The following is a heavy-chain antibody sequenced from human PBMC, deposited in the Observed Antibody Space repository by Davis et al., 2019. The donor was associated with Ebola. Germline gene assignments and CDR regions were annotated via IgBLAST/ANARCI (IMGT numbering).Heavy chain of an antibody. CDR2: TYYKSKWYN. J-gene: IGHJ6*04. D-gene: IGHD5-18*01. CDR1: GDSVSTAG. CDR3: ARGWLRGGMDV. V-gene: IGHV6-1*01. Sequence: PSETLSLTCAISGDSVSTAGWNWIRQSPSRGLEWLGRTYYKSKWYNDYAVSVKSRITINPDTSKNHFSLQLNSVTPEDTALYYCARGWLRGGMDVWGEGTTVTVSS.